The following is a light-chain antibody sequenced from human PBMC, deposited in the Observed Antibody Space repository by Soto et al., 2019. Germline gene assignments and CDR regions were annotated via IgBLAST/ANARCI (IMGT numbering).Light chain of an antibody. CDR2: GAS. J-gene: IGKJ1*01. CDR1: QSVSSSY. V-gene: IGKV3-20*01. Sequence: EIVLTQSPGTLSLSPGERATLSCRASQSVSSSYLAWYQQKPGQAPRLLIYGASSRATGIPARFRGSGSGTDFTLTISRLEPEDFAVYYCQQYGNSPQKFGQGTKVDIK. CDR3: QQYGNSPQK.